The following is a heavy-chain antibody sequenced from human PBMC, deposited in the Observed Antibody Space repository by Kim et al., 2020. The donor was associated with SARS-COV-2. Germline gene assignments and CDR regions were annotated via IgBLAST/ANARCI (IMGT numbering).Heavy chain of an antibody. CDR1: GGSISSGGYY. CDR3: ARAAVLRYFDWLSDYYGMDV. Sequence: SETLSLTCTVSGGSISSGGYYWSWIRQHPGKGLEWIGYIYYSGSTSYNPSLKSRVTISVDTSKNQFSLKLSSVTAADTAVYYCARAAVLRYFDWLSDYYGMDVWGQGTTVTVSS. J-gene: IGHJ6*02. V-gene: IGHV4-31*03. D-gene: IGHD3-9*01. CDR2: IYYSGST.